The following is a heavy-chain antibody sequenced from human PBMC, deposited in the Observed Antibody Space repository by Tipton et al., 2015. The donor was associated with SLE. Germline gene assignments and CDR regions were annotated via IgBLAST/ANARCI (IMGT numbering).Heavy chain of an antibody. D-gene: IGHD2-15*01. CDR2: IYYGGTI. V-gene: IGHV4-28*02. J-gene: IGHJ3*02. CDR1: GDSISSSHW. CDR3: ARAEGSWDAFDI. Sequence: LRLSCTVSGDSISSSHWWGWIRQPPGKGLEWIGHIYYGGTIYYNPSPKSRVTMPIDTSKNQFSLKLSSVTAADTAVYYCARAEGSWDAFDIWGQGTMVTVSS.